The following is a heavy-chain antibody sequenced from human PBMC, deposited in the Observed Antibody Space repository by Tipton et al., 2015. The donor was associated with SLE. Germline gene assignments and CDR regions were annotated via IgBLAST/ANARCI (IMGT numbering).Heavy chain of an antibody. V-gene: IGHV4-4*02. J-gene: IGHJ4*02. CDR3: ARHPAYTYGFNFFDS. Sequence: GLVKPSGTLSLTCTVSGGSISSSDWWTWVRQPPGKGLEWIGEISRTGKTNFNPSLKSRVTFSLDSSKNQFSVRLNSVTAADTAVYYCARHPAYTYGFNFFDSWGQGTLVSVSS. D-gene: IGHD5-18*01. CDR2: ISRTGKT. CDR1: GGSISSSDW.